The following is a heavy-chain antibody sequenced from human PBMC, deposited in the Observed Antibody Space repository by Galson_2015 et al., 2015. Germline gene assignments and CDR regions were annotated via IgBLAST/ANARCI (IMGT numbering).Heavy chain of an antibody. D-gene: IGHD5-18*01. CDR1: GGTSSSYA. CDR2: IIPIFGTA. CDR3: ARSVRGYSYGVFDY. J-gene: IGHJ4*02. V-gene: IGHV1-69*13. Sequence: SVKVSCKASGGTSSSYAISWVRQAPGQGLEWMGGIIPIFGTANYAQKFQGRVTITADESTSTAYMELSSLRSEDTAVYYCARSVRGYSYGVFDYWGQGTLVTVSS.